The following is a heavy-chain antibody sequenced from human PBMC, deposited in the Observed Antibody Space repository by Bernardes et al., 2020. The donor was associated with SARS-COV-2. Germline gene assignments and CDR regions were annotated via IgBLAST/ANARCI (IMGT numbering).Heavy chain of an antibody. V-gene: IGHV3-48*02. CDR2: ISSSSSTI. D-gene: IGHD3-3*01. J-gene: IGHJ4*02. CDR1: GFTFRSYS. CDR3: AREVGANYDFWSGYREDFDY. Sequence: GSLRLSCAASGFTFRSYSMNWVRQAPGKGLEWVSYISSSSSTIYYADSVKGRFTISRDNAKNSLYLQMNSLRDEDTAVYYCAREVGANYDFWSGYREDFDYWGQGTLVTVSS.